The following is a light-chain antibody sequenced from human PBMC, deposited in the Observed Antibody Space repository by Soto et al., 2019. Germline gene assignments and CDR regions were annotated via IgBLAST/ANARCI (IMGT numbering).Light chain of an antibody. V-gene: IGKV1-5*01. CDR1: QSINNW. J-gene: IGKJ1*01. Sequence: DIQMTQSPSILSASVGDRVTITCRASQSINNWLAWYQQKPGKAPKFLIYDASSLESGVPSRFSGSGSGTEFTLTISSLQPDDFATYYCQQYNSYSWTCGQGTKGDIK. CDR3: QQYNSYSWT. CDR2: DAS.